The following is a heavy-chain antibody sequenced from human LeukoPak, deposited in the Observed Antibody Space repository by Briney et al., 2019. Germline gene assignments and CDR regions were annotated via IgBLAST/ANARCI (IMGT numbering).Heavy chain of an antibody. CDR3: AKDRYGDYGSSFDY. CDR2: ISYDGSNK. D-gene: IGHD4-17*01. J-gene: IGHJ4*02. CDR1: GFTFSSYG. V-gene: IGHV3-30*18. Sequence: GGSLRLSCAASGFTFSSYGMHWVRQAPGKGLEWVAVISYDGSNKYYVDSVKGRFTISRDNSKNTLYLQMNSLRAEDTAVYYCAKDRYGDYGSSFDYWGQGTLVTVSS.